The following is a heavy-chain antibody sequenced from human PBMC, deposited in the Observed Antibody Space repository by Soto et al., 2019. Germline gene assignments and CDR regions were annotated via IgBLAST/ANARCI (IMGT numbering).Heavy chain of an antibody. CDR3: AREGVGALERDYYYGMDV. V-gene: IGHV1-18*01. D-gene: IGHD1-26*01. CDR2: ISAYNGNT. Sequence: QVQLVQSGAEVKKPGASVKVSCKASGYTFTSYGISWVRQAPGQGLEGMGWISAYNGNTNYAQKLQGRVTMTTDPSTRTAYMELRSLRSDDTAVYYCAREGVGALERDYYYGMDVLGQGTKVTVSS. CDR1: GYTFTSYG. J-gene: IGHJ6*02.